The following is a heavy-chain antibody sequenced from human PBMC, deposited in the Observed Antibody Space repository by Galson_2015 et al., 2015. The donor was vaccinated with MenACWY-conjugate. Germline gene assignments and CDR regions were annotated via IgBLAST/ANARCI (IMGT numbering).Heavy chain of an antibody. CDR3: TRGYCSGGTCLTFDY. D-gene: IGHD2-15*01. CDR2: IRSKANSYAT. V-gene: IGHV3-73*01. Sequence: SLRLSCAASGSTLSGSAMHWVRQASGKGLEWVGRIRSKANSYATAYAPSVKGRFTISRDDSKNTAYLQMNGLKTEDTAVYYCTRGYCSGGTCLTFDYWGQGTLVTVSS. CDR1: GSTLSGSA. J-gene: IGHJ4*02.